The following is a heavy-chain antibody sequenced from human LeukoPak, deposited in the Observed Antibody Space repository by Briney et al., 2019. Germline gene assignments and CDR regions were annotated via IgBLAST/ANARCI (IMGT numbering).Heavy chain of an antibody. CDR1: GGSISSGDYY. Sequence: SQTLSLTCTVSGGSISSGDYYWSWIRLPPGKGLEWIGSIYHSGSTYYNPSLKSRVTISVDTSKNQFSLKLSSVTAADTAVYYCARADSNYYYYYYMDVWGKGTTVTVSS. CDR2: IYHSGST. CDR3: ARADSNYYYYYYMDV. J-gene: IGHJ6*03. D-gene: IGHD3-22*01. V-gene: IGHV4-39*07.